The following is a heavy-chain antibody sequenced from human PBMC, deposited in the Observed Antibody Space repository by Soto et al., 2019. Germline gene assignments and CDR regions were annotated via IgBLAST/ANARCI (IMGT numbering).Heavy chain of an antibody. J-gene: IGHJ6*02. CDR2: IWYDGSNK. CDR1: GFTFSSYG. D-gene: IGHD1-26*01. CDR3: ARGYYGYYYYGMDV. Sequence: QVQLVESGGGVVQPGRSLRLSCAASGFTFSSYGIHWVRQAPGKGLEWVAVIWYDGSNKYYADSVKGRFTISRDNSKNTLYLQMNSLRAEDTAVYYCARGYYGYYYYGMDVWGQGTTVTVSS. V-gene: IGHV3-33*01.